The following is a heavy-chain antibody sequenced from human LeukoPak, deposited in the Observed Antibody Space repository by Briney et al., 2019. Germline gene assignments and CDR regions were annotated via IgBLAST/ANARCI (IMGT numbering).Heavy chain of an antibody. V-gene: IGHV1-3*03. CDR2: INAGNGNT. J-gene: IGHJ5*02. D-gene: IGHD5-24*01. CDR3: AREGDGYNFDP. Sequence: GASVKVSCKASGYTFTGYYMHWVRQAPGQGLEWMGWINAGNGNTKYSQEFQGRVTITRDTSASTAYMELSSLRSEDMAVYYCAREGDGYNFDPWGQGTLVTVSS. CDR1: GYTFTGYY.